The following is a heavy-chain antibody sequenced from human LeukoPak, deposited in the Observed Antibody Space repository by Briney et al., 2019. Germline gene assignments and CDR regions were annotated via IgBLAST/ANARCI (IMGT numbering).Heavy chain of an antibody. CDR1: GFAFSTYT. CDR2: ISIDGNIK. Sequence: PGGSLRLSCAASGFAFSTYTMHWVRQAPGKGLEWVAVISIDGNIKYYADSVKGRFTISRDNSKNTLYLQMNSLRPEDTAVYYCARDGYCTNGVCSYYFDYWGQGTLVTVSS. D-gene: IGHD2-8*01. J-gene: IGHJ4*02. CDR3: ARDGYCTNGVCSYYFDY. V-gene: IGHV3-30-3*01.